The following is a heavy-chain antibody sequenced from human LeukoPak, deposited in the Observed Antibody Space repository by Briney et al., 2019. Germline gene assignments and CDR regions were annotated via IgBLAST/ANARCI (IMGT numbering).Heavy chain of an antibody. V-gene: IGHV4-34*01. D-gene: IGHD1-1*01. Sequence: SETLSLTYAVYGGSFSGYYWSWIRQPPGKGLEWIGEINHSGSTNYNPSLKSRVTISVDTSKNQFSLKLSSVTAADTAVYYCARGHDALLFDYWGQGTLVTVSS. J-gene: IGHJ4*02. CDR3: ARGHDALLFDY. CDR2: INHSGST. CDR1: GGSFSGYY.